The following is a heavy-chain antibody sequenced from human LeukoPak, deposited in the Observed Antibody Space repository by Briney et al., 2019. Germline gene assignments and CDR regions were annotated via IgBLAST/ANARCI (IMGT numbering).Heavy chain of an antibody. J-gene: IGHJ3*02. V-gene: IGHV3-21*01. CDR3: AREDGNIAAAGTGAFDI. CDR2: ISSSSYI. D-gene: IGHD6-13*01. CDR1: GFTFSSYS. Sequence: GGSLRLSCAASGFTFSSYSMNWVRQAPGKGLEWVSSISSSSYIYYADSVKGRFTISRDNAKNSLYLQMNSLRAEDTAVYYCAREDGNIAAAGTGAFDIWGQGTMVTVSS.